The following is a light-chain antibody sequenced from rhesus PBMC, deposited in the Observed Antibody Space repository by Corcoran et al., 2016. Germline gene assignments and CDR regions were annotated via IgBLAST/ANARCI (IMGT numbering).Light chain of an antibody. CDR2: GAS. V-gene: IGKV3-24*04. CDR3: QQSSNLWT. Sequence: ETVVTQSPATLSLSPGERATLSCRASQSVGSYLAWYQQKPGQAPRLLIYGASRRATGIPDRFSGSGSGTDFTLTISSLGPEGVGVYYCQQSSNLWTFGQGTKVEIK. J-gene: IGKJ1*01. CDR1: QSVGSY.